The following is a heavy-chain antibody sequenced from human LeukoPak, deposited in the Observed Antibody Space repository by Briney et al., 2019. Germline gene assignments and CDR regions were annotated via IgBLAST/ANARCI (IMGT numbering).Heavy chain of an antibody. D-gene: IGHD3-22*01. CDR2: IYSGGST. Sequence: PGGSLRLSCAASGFTVSSNYMSWVRQAPGKGLEWVSVIYSGGSTYYADSVKGRFTISRDNSKNTLYLQMNSLRAEDTAVYYCARGVRDSSGSPYYYYYYMDVWGKGTTVTISS. J-gene: IGHJ6*03. CDR3: ARGVRDSSGSPYYYYYYMDV. CDR1: GFTVSSNY. V-gene: IGHV3-53*01.